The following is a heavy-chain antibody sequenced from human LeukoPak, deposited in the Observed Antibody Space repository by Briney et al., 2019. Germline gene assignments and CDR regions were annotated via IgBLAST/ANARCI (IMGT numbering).Heavy chain of an antibody. CDR2: IYYSGST. CDR3: ARDSSRGYDFWSGYYYRWFDP. Sequence: SETLSLTCTVSGGSVSSGSYYWSWIRQPPGTGLEWIGYIYYSGSTNYNPSLKSRVTISVDTSKNQFSLKLSSVTAADTAVYYCARDSSRGYDFWSGYYYRWFDPWGQGTLVTVSS. J-gene: IGHJ5*02. V-gene: IGHV4-61*01. D-gene: IGHD3-3*01. CDR1: GGSVSSGSYY.